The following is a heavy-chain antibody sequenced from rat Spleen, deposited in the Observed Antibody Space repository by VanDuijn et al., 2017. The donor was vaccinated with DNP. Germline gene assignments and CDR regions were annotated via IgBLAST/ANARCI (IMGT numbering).Heavy chain of an antibody. CDR3: TTDGPLYFSSFIYVPFDY. CDR1: GFTFSNYG. D-gene: IGHD1-2*01. J-gene: IGHJ2*01. Sequence: EVQLVESGGGPVQPGRSLKLSCLASGFTFSNYGMHWIRQAPTKGLEWVASISPSGGSTYYRDSVKGRFTISRDNAKSTLYLQMDSLRSEDTATYYCTTDGPLYFSSFIYVPFDYWGRGVMVTVSS. CDR2: ISPSGGST. V-gene: IGHV5-19*01.